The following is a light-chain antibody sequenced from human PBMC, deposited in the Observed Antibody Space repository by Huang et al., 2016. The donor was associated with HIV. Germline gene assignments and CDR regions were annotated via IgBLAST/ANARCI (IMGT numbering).Light chain of an antibody. V-gene: IGKV3-11*01. J-gene: IGKJ2*01. CDR2: DAS. CDR1: QSVNNY. CDR3: QQRSNWPPMYT. Sequence: EIVLTQSPATLSLSPGERATLSCRASQSVNNYLAWYQQKPGQAPRLLINDASNRATGIPARFSGSGSGTDFTLTTSNLEPEDSAVYYCQQRSNWPPMYTFGQGTKLEIK.